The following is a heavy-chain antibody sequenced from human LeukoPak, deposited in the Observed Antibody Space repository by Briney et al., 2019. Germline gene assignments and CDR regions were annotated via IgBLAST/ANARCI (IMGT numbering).Heavy chain of an antibody. J-gene: IGHJ4*02. CDR2: ISGSGGST. Sequence: GGSLRLSCVASGFTFSSYAMSWVRQAPGKGLEWVSAISGSGGSTYYADSVKGRFTISRDNSKNTLYLQMNSLRAEDTAVYYCAKDVHSSGWYTAFDYWGQGTLVTVSS. V-gene: IGHV3-23*01. D-gene: IGHD6-19*01. CDR3: AKDVHSSGWYTAFDY. CDR1: GFTFSSYA.